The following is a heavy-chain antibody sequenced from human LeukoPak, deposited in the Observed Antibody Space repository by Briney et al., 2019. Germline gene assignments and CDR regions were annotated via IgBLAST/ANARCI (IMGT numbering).Heavy chain of an antibody. Sequence: ASVKVSCKASGYTFTGYYMHWVRQAPGQGLEWMGWINPNSGGTSYAQKFQGRVTMTRDMSTSTVYMELSSLRSEDTAVYYCAREEGRYYMDVWGKGTTVTVSS. J-gene: IGHJ6*03. CDR3: AREEGRYYMDV. CDR1: GYTFTGYY. V-gene: IGHV1-2*02. CDR2: INPNSGGT.